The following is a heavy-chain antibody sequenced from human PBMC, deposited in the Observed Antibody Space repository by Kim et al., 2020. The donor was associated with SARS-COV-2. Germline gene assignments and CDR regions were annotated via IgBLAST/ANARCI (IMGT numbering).Heavy chain of an antibody. V-gene: IGHV3-7*01. CDR2: IKQDGTEE. Sequence: GGSLRLSCVASGFSLSNYWMSWVRQAPGKGPEWVANIKQDGTEENYVDSVKSRFTISRDNAKNTLYLQMNSLRVEDTAVYYCARDHRCRAYSLFDPWGQGTLGTVSS. CDR3: ARDHRCRAYSLFDP. D-gene: IGHD5-12*01. J-gene: IGHJ5*02. CDR1: GFSLSNYW.